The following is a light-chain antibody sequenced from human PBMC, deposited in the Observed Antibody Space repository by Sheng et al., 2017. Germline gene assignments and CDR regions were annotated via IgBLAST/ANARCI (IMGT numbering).Light chain of an antibody. CDR2: EAT. CDR1: QSVNGH. CDR3: QQYHSSPFT. Sequence: EIVLTQSPGTLSLSPGERATLSCRASQSVNGHLAWYQQKPGQAPRLVLYEATSRATGIPDRFSGSGSGADFTLTISGLEPEDFAVYYCQQYHSSPFTFGPGTKVDIK. V-gene: IGKV3-20*01. J-gene: IGKJ3*01.